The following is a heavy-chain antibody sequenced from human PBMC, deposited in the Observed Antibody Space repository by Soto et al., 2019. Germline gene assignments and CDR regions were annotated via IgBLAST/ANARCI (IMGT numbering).Heavy chain of an antibody. D-gene: IGHD6-6*01. V-gene: IGHV6-1*01. CDR2: TYYRSKWYN. CDR1: GDSVSSNSAA. CDR3: ARDRRGSSRQDYYYGMDV. Sequence: TLSLTCAISGDSVSSNSAAWNWIRQSPSRGLEWLGRTYYRSKWYNDYAVSVRSRITINPDTSKNQFSLQLNSVTPEDTAVYYCARDRRGSSRQDYYYGMDVWGQGTTVTVSS. J-gene: IGHJ6*02.